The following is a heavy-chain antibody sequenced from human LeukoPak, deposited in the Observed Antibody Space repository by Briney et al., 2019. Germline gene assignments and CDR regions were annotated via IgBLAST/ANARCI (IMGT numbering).Heavy chain of an antibody. Sequence: GGSLRLSCAASGFTFSDFTINWVRQAPGKGLEWVSSITSNSSYVYYTDSVKGRFTISRDNAKNSLFLQMNSLRAEDTAVYYCARAELDWGQRTLVTVS. CDR2: ITSNSSYV. D-gene: IGHD1-1*01. V-gene: IGHV3-21*01. CDR3: ARAELD. J-gene: IGHJ4*02. CDR1: GFTFSDFT.